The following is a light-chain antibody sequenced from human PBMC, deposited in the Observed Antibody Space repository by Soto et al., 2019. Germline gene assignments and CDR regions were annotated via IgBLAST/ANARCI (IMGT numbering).Light chain of an antibody. CDR2: EVS. Sequence: QSALTQPPSASGSPGQSVTISCTGTSSDVGGYNYVSWYQQHPGKAPKLMIYEVSKRPSGVPDRCSGSKSGNTASLTVSGLQAEDEAEYYCSSYAGSNNLVFGGGTQLTVL. J-gene: IGLJ2*01. CDR1: SSDVGGYNY. V-gene: IGLV2-8*01. CDR3: SSYAGSNNLV.